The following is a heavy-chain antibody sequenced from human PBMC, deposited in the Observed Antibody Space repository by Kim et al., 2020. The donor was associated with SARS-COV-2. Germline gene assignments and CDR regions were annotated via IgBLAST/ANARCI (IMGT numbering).Heavy chain of an antibody. CDR1: GFTFSDYY. CDR3: ARLDGSGTFPRYYYYGMDV. D-gene: IGHD3-10*01. CDR2: ISSSGSTI. V-gene: IGHV3-11*01. J-gene: IGHJ6*02. Sequence: GGSLRLSCAASGFTFSDYYMSWIRQAPGKGLEWVSYISSSGSTIYYADSVKGRFTISRDNAKNSLYLQMNSLRAEDTAVYYCARLDGSGTFPRYYYYGMDVWGQGTTVTVSS.